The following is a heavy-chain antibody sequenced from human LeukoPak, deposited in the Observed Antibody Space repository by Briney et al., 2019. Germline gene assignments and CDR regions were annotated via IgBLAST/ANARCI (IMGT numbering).Heavy chain of an antibody. CDR2: ITTYNNNT. D-gene: IGHD3-10*01. CDR3: ARAFGLTMVRGIMGYRAYDL. Sequence: GASVKVSCKASGYTFTNYGLGWERQAPGQGLEWMGLITTYNNNTEYEQKFQGRVTMTTDTSTSTAYMELRSLTSDDMAVYYCARAFGLTMVRGIMGYRAYDLWGQGTMVIVST. CDR1: GYTFTNYG. V-gene: IGHV1-18*03. J-gene: IGHJ3*01.